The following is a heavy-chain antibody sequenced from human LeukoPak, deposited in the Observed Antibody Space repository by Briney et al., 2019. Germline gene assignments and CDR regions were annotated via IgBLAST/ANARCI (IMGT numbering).Heavy chain of an antibody. V-gene: IGHV1-18*01. D-gene: IGHD6-19*01. Sequence: ASVKVSCTASGGTFNNYAISWVRQAPGQGLEWMGWISAYNGNTNYAQKLQGRVTMTTDTSTSTAYMELRSLRSDDTAVYYCARQSSGWSGYYFDYWGQGTLVTVSS. J-gene: IGHJ4*02. CDR2: ISAYNGNT. CDR3: ARQSSGWSGYYFDY. CDR1: GGTFNNYA.